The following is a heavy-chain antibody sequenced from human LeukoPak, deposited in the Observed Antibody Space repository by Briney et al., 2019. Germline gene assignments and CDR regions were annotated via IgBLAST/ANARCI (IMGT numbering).Heavy chain of an antibody. V-gene: IGHV3-30*04. D-gene: IGHD3-9*01. CDR2: ISYDGSNK. CDR3: AGGLYDILTGPDY. J-gene: IGHJ4*02. Sequence: GGSLRLSCAASGFTFSSYAMHWVRQAPGKGLEWVAVISYDGSNKYYADSVKGRFTISRDNSKNTLYLQMNSLRAEDTAVYYCAGGLYDILTGPDYWGQGTLVTVSS. CDR1: GFTFSSYA.